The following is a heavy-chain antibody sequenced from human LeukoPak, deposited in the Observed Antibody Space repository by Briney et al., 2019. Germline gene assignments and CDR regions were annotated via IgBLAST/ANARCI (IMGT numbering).Heavy chain of an antibody. CDR1: GGSISSYY. J-gene: IGHJ4*02. D-gene: IGHD3-10*01. CDR2: IYYSGST. V-gene: IGHV4-59*01. CDR3: ARLPIRGVIAH. Sequence: PSETLSLTCTVSGGSISSYYWSWIRQPPGKGLEWIGYIYYSGSTNYNPSLKSRVTISVDTSKNQFSLKLSSVTAADTAVYYCARLPIRGVIAHWGQGTLVTVSS.